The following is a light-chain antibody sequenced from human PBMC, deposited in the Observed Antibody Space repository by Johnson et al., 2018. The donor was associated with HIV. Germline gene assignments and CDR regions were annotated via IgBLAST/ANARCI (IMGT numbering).Light chain of an antibody. CDR3: GTWDSSLSVYV. Sequence: QSVLTQPPSVSAAPGQKVTISCSGSSSNIANIYVSWYQQLPETAPKLLIYDNNNRPSGIPDRFSGSKSGTSATLGITGLQTGDEADYYCGTWDSSLSVYVFGTGPKVTVL. J-gene: IGLJ1*01. V-gene: IGLV1-51*01. CDR1: SSNIANIY. CDR2: DNN.